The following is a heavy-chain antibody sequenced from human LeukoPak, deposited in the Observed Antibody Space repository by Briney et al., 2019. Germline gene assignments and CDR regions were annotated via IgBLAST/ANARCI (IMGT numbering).Heavy chain of an antibody. CDR1: GGSISGTNW. CDR2: ISLAGQT. D-gene: IGHD1-26*01. V-gene: IGHV4-4*02. Sequence: SGTLSLTCGVSGGSISGTNWWSWVRQPPGQGLEWIGEISLAGQTNYNPSLNGRVTMSLDKSSNHLSLHLTSVTAADTATYFCSRESGPFCPFGYWGQGTLVIVSS. J-gene: IGHJ4*02. CDR3: SRESGPFCPFGY.